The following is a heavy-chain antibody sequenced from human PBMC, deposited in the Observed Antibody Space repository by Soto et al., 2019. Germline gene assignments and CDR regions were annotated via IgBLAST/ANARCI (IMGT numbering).Heavy chain of an antibody. V-gene: IGHV3-23*01. CDR1: GFTFSSYA. J-gene: IGHJ1*01. CDR2: ISGSGGST. D-gene: IGHD4-17*01. Sequence: EVQLLESGGGLVQPGGSLRLSCAASGFTFSSYAMSWVRQAPGKGLEWVSAISGSGGSTYYADSVKGRFTISRDNSKNTLYLQMNSLRAEDTAVYYCAKDFIRAPTTVTFAEYFQLWGQGTLVTVCS. CDR3: AKDFIRAPTTVTFAEYFQL.